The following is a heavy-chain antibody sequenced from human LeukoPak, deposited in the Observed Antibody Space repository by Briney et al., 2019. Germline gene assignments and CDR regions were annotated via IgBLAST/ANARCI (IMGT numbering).Heavy chain of an antibody. CDR1: GDSVTSSY. J-gene: IGHJ4*02. CDR2: VYSDGTT. CDR3: ARLDCFVEGCYNH. D-gene: IGHD2-15*01. Sequence: PSETLSLTCPVSGDSVTSSYWNWLRQPPAKGLAWIGCVYSDGTTNYTPSLRSRLIMSVDTAKNDISLILTSVTASDTAIYYCARLDCFVEGCYNHWGRGTLVTVSS. V-gene: IGHV4-59*08.